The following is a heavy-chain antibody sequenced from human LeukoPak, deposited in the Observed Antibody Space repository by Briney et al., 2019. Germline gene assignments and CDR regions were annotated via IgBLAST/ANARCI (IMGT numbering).Heavy chain of an antibody. CDR2: ISAYNGNT. CDR1: GYTFTSYG. J-gene: IGHJ6*02. Sequence: ASVKVSCKASGYTFTSYGISWVRQAPGQGLEWMGWISAYNGNTNYAQKLQGRVTMTTDTSTSTAYMELRSLRPDDTAVYYCARDGAVTYYYYYGMDVWGQGTTVTVSS. CDR3: ARDGAVTYYYYYGMDV. D-gene: IGHD4-17*01. V-gene: IGHV1-18*01.